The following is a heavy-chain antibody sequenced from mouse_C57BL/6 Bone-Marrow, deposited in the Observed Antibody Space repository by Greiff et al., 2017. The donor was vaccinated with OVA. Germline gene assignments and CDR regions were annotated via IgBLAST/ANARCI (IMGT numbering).Heavy chain of an antibody. D-gene: IGHD3-2*02. CDR3: AREGRTAQATYAMDY. CDR1: GYTFTSYW. Sequence: QVQLQQPGAVLVKPGASVKMSCKASGYTFTSYWITWVKQRPGQGLEWIGDIYPGSGSTNYNEKFKSKATLTVDTSSSTAYMQLSSLTSEDSAVYYCAREGRTAQATYAMDYWGQGTSVTVSS. V-gene: IGHV1-55*01. CDR2: IYPGSGST. J-gene: IGHJ4*01.